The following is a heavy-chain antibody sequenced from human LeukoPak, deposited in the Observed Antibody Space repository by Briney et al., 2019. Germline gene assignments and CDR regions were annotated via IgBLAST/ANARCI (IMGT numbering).Heavy chain of an antibody. J-gene: IGHJ4*02. D-gene: IGHD2-8*01. CDR2: INAGNGNT. V-gene: IGHV1-3*01. Sequence: GASVKVSCKASGYTFTSYAMHWVRQAPGQRLEWMGWINAGNGNTKYSQKFQGRVTITRDTSASTAYMELSSLRSEDTAVYYCARGLLVLMVYAGDAPPYYFDYWGQGTLVTVSS. CDR1: GYTFTSYA. CDR3: ARGLLVLMVYAGDAPPYYFDY.